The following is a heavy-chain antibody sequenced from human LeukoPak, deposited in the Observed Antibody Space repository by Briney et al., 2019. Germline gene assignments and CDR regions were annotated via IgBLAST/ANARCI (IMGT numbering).Heavy chain of an antibody. Sequence: ASVKVSCEASGYTFTSYDINWVRQATGQGLEWMGWMNPNTGNTGFAQKFQGRFTMTKDTSISTAQMELSSLRSEDTAVYYCARDLSGYSDYYFDYWGQGTLVTVSS. CDR3: ARDLSGYSDYYFDY. CDR1: GYTFTSYD. V-gene: IGHV1-8*01. D-gene: IGHD3-3*01. J-gene: IGHJ4*02. CDR2: MNPNTGNT.